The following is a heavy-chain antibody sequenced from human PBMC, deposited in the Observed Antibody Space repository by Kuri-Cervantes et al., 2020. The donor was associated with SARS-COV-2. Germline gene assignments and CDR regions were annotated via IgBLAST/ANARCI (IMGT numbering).Heavy chain of an antibody. CDR3: ARDRPSNYYGSGSSLDAFDI. V-gene: IGHV3-21*01. J-gene: IGHJ3*02. D-gene: IGHD3-10*01. CDR1: GFTFSSYS. Sequence: GGSLRLSCAASGFTFSSYSMNWVRQAPGKGLEWVSSISSSSSYIYYADSVKGRFTISRDNAKNPLYRQMNSLRAEDTAVYYCARDRPSNYYGSGSSLDAFDIWGQGTMVTVSS. CDR2: ISSSSSYI.